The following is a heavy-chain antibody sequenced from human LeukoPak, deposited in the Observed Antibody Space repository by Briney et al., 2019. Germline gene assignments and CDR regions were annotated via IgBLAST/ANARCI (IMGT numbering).Heavy chain of an antibody. CDR1: VYTFTSYA. Sequence: VASVKVSCKASVYTFTSYAMHWVRQAPGQRLEWMGWINAGNGNTKYSQKFQGRVTITRDTSASTAYMELSSPRSEDTAVYYCARPKTLRFLEWLFYYWGQGTLVTVSS. CDR3: ARPKTLRFLEWLFYY. CDR2: INAGNGNT. D-gene: IGHD3-3*01. J-gene: IGHJ4*02. V-gene: IGHV1-3*01.